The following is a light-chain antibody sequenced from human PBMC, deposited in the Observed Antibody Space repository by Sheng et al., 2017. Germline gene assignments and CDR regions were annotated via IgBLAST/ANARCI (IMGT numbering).Light chain of an antibody. CDR2: AAS. CDR3: QHYDSLSLT. Sequence: IQLTQSPSSLSASVGDRVIITCRASQGISRYFAWYQQKPGKAPKLLIYAASTLQSGVPSRFSGSGSGTDFTFTISSLQPEDVATYYCQHYDSLSLTFGGGTRVELK. V-gene: IGKV1-9*01. J-gene: IGKJ4*01. CDR1: QGISRY.